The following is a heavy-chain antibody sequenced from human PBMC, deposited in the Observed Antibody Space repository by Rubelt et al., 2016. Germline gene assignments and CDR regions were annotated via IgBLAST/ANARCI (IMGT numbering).Heavy chain of an antibody. D-gene: IGHD3-10*01. V-gene: IGHV4-34*01. Sequence: QVQLQQWGAGLLKPSETLSLTCAVYGGSFSGYYWTWIRQPPGKGLEWIGEINQSGSTNYNPSLKSRVTVSVDTSKQQFSWKRGSGTAADTAVYYCARRGVSGYVDSWGRGTLVTVSS. J-gene: IGHJ4*02. CDR2: INQSGST. CDR3: ARRGVSGYVDS. CDR1: GGSFSGYY.